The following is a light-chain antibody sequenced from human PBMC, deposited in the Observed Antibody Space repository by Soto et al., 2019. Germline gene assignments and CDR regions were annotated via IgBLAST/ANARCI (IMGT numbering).Light chain of an antibody. V-gene: IGKV3-20*01. J-gene: IGKJ1*01. Sequence: EIVLTQSPGSLSLSPGQRATLSCRASQSVDSTFFAWYQKKPGQAPRRLIYGASKRDTGVPDRFSGSGSGTDFTLTISRLEPEDLAVYYCQQYMSSVTFGQGTKVEI. CDR2: GAS. CDR3: QQYMSSVT. CDR1: QSVDSTF.